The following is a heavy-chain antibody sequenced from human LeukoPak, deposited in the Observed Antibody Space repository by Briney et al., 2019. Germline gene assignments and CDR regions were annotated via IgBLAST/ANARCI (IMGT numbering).Heavy chain of an antibody. V-gene: IGHV3-64D*06. J-gene: IGHJ3*02. CDR2: ISSNGATT. CDR3: ARGGGYYEDAFDI. D-gene: IGHD3-22*01. Sequence: GGSLRLSCSASGFTFNRFYLHWVRQAPGKGLEFVSHISSNGATTYYADSVKGRFTISRDNSKNTLYLQMSSLRADDTAVYYCARGGGYYEDAFDIWGQGTMVTVSS. CDR1: GFTFNRFY.